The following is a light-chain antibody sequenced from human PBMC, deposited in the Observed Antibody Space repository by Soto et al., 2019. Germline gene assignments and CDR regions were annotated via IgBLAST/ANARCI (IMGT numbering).Light chain of an antibody. Sequence: QSALTQPPSVSESPGQRVTISCTGTSSDIGAYYYVYWYQQHPGKAPKLLIYDVRNRPSGVSDRFSGSKSGNTASLTIAGLQAEDEADYYCKSYTTSVTVVFGGGTKLTVL. CDR3: KSYTTSVTVV. V-gene: IGLV2-14*01. J-gene: IGLJ2*01. CDR2: DVR. CDR1: SSDIGAYYY.